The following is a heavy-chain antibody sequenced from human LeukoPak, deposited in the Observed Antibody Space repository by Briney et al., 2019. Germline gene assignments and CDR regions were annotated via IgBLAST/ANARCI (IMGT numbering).Heavy chain of an antibody. V-gene: IGHV3-23*01. Sequence: GGSLRLSCAASGFSFSSYALTWVRQAPGKGLEWVSTISYDGANKYYADSARGRFTSSRDNSKNTVYLQMNSLGAEDTAVYFCAKGSSGNYGGRLDYWGQGTLVTVSP. CDR3: AKGSSGNYGGRLDY. CDR2: ISYDGANK. CDR1: GFSFSSYA. J-gene: IGHJ4*02. D-gene: IGHD3-10*01.